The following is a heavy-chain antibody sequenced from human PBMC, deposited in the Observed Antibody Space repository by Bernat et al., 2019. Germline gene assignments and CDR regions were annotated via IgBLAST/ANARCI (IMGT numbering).Heavy chain of an antibody. Sequence: EVQLVESGGGLVQPGGSLKLSCAASGFTFSGSAMHWVRQASGKGLEWVGHIRSKANSYATAYAASVKGRFTIPRDDSKNTAYLQMNSLRTEDTAVYYCTSHRYNWNSDDAFDIWGQGTMVTVSS. J-gene: IGHJ3*02. CDR3: TSHRYNWNSDDAFDI. V-gene: IGHV3-73*02. CDR1: GFTFSGSA. CDR2: IRSKANSYAT. D-gene: IGHD1-7*01.